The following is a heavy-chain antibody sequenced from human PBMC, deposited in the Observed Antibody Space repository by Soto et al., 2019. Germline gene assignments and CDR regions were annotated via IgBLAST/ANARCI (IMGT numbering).Heavy chain of an antibody. J-gene: IGHJ3*01. D-gene: IGHD6-19*01. CDR1: GDSISSSKW. CDR3: AYSPGWFRHDG. CDR2: TLHSGDT. Sequence: QVQLQESGPGLVKPSGTLSLTCAVSGDSISSSKWWTWVRQPPGKGLEWIGDTLHSGDTNYNPSLKSRMSISAGKPTNRCSLELTSVTAADTAVYYCAYSPGWFRHDGWGQRTLVIVSP. V-gene: IGHV4-4*02.